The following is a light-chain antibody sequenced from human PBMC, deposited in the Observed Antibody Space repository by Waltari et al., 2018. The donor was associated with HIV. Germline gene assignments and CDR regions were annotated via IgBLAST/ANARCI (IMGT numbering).Light chain of an antibody. J-gene: IGLJ3*02. V-gene: IGLV2-11*01. CDR2: DVS. CDR1: SSDVGGYNY. Sequence: QSALTQPRSVSGSPGQSVTISCHGTSSDVGGYNYVSWYQQHPGKAPKLMIYDVSKRPSVVPVLSSGSKSGNTAALTISGLQAEDEADYYCCSYAGSYSWVFGGGTKLTVL. CDR3: CSYAGSYSWV.